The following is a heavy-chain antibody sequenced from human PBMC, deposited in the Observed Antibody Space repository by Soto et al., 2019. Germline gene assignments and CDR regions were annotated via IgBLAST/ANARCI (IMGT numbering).Heavy chain of an antibody. Sequence: GGSLRLSCAASGFTFSGYAMNWVRQAPGKGLEWVSVISGSGGSTYYADSVKGRFTISRDNSKNTLYVQMNSLRAEDTAVYYCAKYSSSCPDYWGQGTLVTVSS. CDR2: ISGSGGST. J-gene: IGHJ4*02. CDR1: GFTFSGYA. D-gene: IGHD6-13*01. V-gene: IGHV3-23*01. CDR3: AKYSSSCPDY.